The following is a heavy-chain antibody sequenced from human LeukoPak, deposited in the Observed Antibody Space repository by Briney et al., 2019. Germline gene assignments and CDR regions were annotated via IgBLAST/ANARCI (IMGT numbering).Heavy chain of an antibody. CDR2: IWYDGSEK. V-gene: IGHV3-33*01. J-gene: IGHJ4*02. CDR1: GFTFSSHG. Sequence: PGGSLRLSCVAPGFTFSSHGMHWVRQAPGKGLEWVSIIWYDGSEKYYADSVKGRFTISRDNSKNTVYLQMNSLRAEDTAVYYCARDGGYHSSGPFDYWGQGTLVTVSS. D-gene: IGHD3-22*01. CDR3: ARDGGYHSSGPFDY.